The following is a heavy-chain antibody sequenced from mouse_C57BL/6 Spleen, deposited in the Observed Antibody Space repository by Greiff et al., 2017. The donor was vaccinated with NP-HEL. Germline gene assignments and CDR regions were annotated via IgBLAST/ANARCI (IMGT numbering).Heavy chain of an antibody. Sequence: QVQLQQPGAELVKPGASVKLSCKASGYTFTSYWMQWVKQRPGQGLEWIGEIDPSDSYTNYNQKFKGKATLTVDTSSSTAYMQLSSLTSEDSAVYYCARRTTMVTRSHFDWWGQGTTLTVSS. CDR2: IDPSDSYT. CDR1: GYTFTSYW. CDR3: ARRTTMVTRSHFDW. J-gene: IGHJ2*01. D-gene: IGHD2-2*01. V-gene: IGHV1-50*01.